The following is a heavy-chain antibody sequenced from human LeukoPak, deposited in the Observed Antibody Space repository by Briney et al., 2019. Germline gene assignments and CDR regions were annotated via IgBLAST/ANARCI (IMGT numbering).Heavy chain of an antibody. CDR2: IYSGGST. CDR3: ARDRGDSPFDY. Sequence: PGGSLRLSCAASGFTVSSNYMSWVRQAPGKGLEWVSLIYSGGSTYYADSVKGRFTISRDNSKNTLYLQMNSLRAEDTAVYYCARDRGDSPFDYWGQGTLVTVSS. D-gene: IGHD2-21*02. V-gene: IGHV3-66*01. J-gene: IGHJ4*02. CDR1: GFTVSSNY.